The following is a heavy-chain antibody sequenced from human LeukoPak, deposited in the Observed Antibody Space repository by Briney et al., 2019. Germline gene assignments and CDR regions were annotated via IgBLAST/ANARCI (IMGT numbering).Heavy chain of an antibody. Sequence: PGGSLRLSCAASGFTFSSYDMSWVRQAPGKGLEWVSSISGSGGSTFYADSVKGRFTISRDNSKNTLYVQMNSLRAEDTAVYYCAKSQWSDNSGYYYFDYWGQGTLVTVSS. D-gene: IGHD3-22*01. CDR2: ISGSGGST. J-gene: IGHJ4*02. V-gene: IGHV3-23*01. CDR1: GFTFSSYD. CDR3: AKSQWSDNSGYYYFDY.